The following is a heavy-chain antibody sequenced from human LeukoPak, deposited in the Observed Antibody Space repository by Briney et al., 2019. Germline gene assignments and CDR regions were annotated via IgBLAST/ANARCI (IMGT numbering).Heavy chain of an antibody. CDR2: IYHSGST. V-gene: IGHV4-38-2*02. CDR3: ARGLYYDFWSGYYGFDY. Sequence: SETLSLTCTVSGYSISSGYYWGWIRQPPGKGLEWIGSIYHSGSTYYNPSLKSRVTISVDTSKNQFSLKLSSVTAADTAVYYCARGLYYDFWSGYYGFDYWGQGTLVTVSS. J-gene: IGHJ4*02. CDR1: GYSISSGYY. D-gene: IGHD3-3*01.